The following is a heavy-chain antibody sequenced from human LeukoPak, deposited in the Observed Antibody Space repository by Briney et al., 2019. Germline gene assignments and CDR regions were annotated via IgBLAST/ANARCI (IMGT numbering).Heavy chain of an antibody. J-gene: IGHJ3*02. Sequence: SQTLSLTCTVSGGSISSGDYYWSWIRQPQGKAREWIGYIYYSGSTYYNPSLKSRVTISVDTSKNQFSLKLSSVTAADTAVYYCARGIVEAFDIWGQGTMVTVSS. V-gene: IGHV4-30-4*01. CDR3: ARGIVEAFDI. CDR1: GGSISSGDYY. CDR2: IYYSGST. D-gene: IGHD3-22*01.